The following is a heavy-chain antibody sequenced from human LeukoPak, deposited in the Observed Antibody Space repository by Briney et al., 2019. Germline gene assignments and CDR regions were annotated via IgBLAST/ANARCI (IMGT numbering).Heavy chain of an antibody. CDR3: ARSSPTYYYDRSGYAFDI. CDR2: INANSGGT. J-gene: IGHJ3*02. CDR1: GYTFTGYY. D-gene: IGHD3-22*01. V-gene: IGHV1-2*02. Sequence: ASVKVSCKASGYTFTGYYMHWVRQAPGQGLEWMGWINANSGGTNYAQKFQGRVTMTRDTSTSTAYMELSRLRSDDTAVYYCARSSPTYYYDRSGYAFDIWGQGTMVTVSS.